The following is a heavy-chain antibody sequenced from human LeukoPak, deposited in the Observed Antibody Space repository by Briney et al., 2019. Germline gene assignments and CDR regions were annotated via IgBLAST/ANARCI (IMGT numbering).Heavy chain of an antibody. V-gene: IGHV4-39*07. D-gene: IGHD6-19*01. CDR3: ARTSTYSSGWLMIAFDI. CDR2: IYYSGST. J-gene: IGHJ3*02. CDR1: GGSISSSSYY. Sequence: SETLSLTCTVSGGSISSSSYYWGWIRQPPGKGLEWIGSIYYSGSTYYNPSLKSRVSISVDTSKNQFSLKLSSVTAADTAVYYCARTSTYSSGWLMIAFDIWGQGTMVTVSS.